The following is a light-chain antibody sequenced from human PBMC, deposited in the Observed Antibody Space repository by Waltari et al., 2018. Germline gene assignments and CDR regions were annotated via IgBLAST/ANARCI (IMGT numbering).Light chain of an antibody. CDR1: DSNIGKNT. CDR3: ASWHNSMNAYV. J-gene: IGLJ1*01. Sequence: QSVLTQPPSVSGAPGQRVTISCSGSDSNIGKNTVNWYQQLPGTAPRFLISNNKQPPSGVPDPFSGSKSGTSASLAISGLQSEDEADYYCASWHNSMNAYVFGTGTKVTVL. CDR2: NNK. V-gene: IGLV1-44*01.